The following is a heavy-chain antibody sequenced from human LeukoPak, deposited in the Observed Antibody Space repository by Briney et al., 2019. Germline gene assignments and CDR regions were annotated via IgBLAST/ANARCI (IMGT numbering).Heavy chain of an antibody. V-gene: IGHV4-39*07. CDR3: ARPNYYDSSGYPNWFDP. CDR1: GGSISSSSYY. CDR2: IYYSGST. Sequence: SETLSLTCTVSGGSISSSSYYWGWIRQPPGKGLEWIGSIYYSGSTCYNPSLKSRVTISVDTSKNQFSPKLSSVTAADTAVYYCARPNYYDSSGYPNWFDPWGQGTLVTVSS. D-gene: IGHD3-22*01. J-gene: IGHJ5*02.